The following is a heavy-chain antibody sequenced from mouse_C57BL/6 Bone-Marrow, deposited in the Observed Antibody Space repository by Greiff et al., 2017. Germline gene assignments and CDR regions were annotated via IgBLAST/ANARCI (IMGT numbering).Heavy chain of an antibody. V-gene: IGHV5-16*01. Sequence: EVKLMESEGGLVQPGSSMKLSCTASGFTFSDYYMAWVRQVPETGLEWVANINYDGSSTYYLDSLKSRFIITRDNAKNILYLQMSSLTSEDTATYYCARYITLYGSSYWYLDVWGTGTTVTVSS. J-gene: IGHJ1*03. CDR2: INYDGSST. CDR3: ARYITLYGSSYWYLDV. D-gene: IGHD1-1*01. CDR1: GFTFSDYY.